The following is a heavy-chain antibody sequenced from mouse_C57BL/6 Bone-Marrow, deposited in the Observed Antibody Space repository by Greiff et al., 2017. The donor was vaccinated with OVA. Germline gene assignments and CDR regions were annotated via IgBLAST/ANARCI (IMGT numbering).Heavy chain of an antibody. CDR2: IDPSDSYT. Sequence: QVQLQQPGAELVMPGASVKLSCKASGYTSTSYWMHWVKQRPGQGLEWIGEIDPSDSYTNYNQKFKGKSTLTVDKSSSTAYMQLSSLTSEDSAVYYCARGETAQATRAWFAYWGQGTLVTVSA. J-gene: IGHJ3*01. CDR1: GYTSTSYW. D-gene: IGHD3-2*02. V-gene: IGHV1-69*01. CDR3: ARGETAQATRAWFAY.